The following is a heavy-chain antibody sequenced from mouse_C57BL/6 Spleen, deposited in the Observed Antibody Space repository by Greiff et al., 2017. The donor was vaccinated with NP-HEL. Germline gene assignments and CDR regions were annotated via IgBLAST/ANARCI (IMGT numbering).Heavy chain of an antibody. V-gene: IGHV1-82*01. J-gene: IGHJ2*01. CDR3: ARDYYGSSGY. CDR2: IYPGDGDT. D-gene: IGHD1-1*01. Sequence: VQRVESGPELVKPGASVKISCKASGYAFSSSWMNWVKQRPGKGLEWIGRIYPGDGDTNYNGKFQGKATLTAAKSSSTAYMQLSSLTSEYSAVYFCARDYYGSSGYWGQGTTLTVSS. CDR1: GYAFSSSW.